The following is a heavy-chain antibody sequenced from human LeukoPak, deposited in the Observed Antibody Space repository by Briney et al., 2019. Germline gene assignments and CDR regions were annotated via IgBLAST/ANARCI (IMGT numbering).Heavy chain of an antibody. CDR3: ARGRGCSGGSCYYASDI. CDR1: GYTFTSYA. CDR2: INAGNGNT. Sequence: ASVKVSCKASGYTFTSYAMHWVRQAPGQRLEWMGWINAGNGNTKYSQKFQGRVTITRDTSASTAYMELSSLRSEDTAVYYCARGRGCSGGSCYYASDIWGQGTMVTVSS. V-gene: IGHV1-3*01. J-gene: IGHJ3*02. D-gene: IGHD2-15*01.